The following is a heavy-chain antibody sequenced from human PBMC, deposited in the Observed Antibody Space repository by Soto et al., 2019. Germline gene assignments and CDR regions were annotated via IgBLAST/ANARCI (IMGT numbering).Heavy chain of an antibody. D-gene: IGHD4-17*01. J-gene: IGHJ4*02. Sequence: EVQLLESGGDLAQPGGSLRLSCAASGFTFNTYAMIWVRQAPGKGLEWVSALSYNGGATFYADSVRGRFTISRENFKNTLFLQLTSLRADDAAVYYCASLAADYATDYWGQGILVTVS. V-gene: IGHV3-23*01. CDR3: ASLAADYATDY. CDR1: GFTFNTYA. CDR2: LSYNGGAT.